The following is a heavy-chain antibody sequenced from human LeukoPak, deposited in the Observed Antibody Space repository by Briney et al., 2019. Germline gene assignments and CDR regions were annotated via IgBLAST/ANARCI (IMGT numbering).Heavy chain of an antibody. Sequence: SETLSLTCTVSGGSISSYYWSWIRQPPGKGLEWIGYIYYSGSTNYNPSLKGRVTISVDTSKNQFSLKLSSVTAADTAVYYCARGGYYDSSGVSDPFDYWGQGTLVTVSS. CDR1: GGSISSYY. J-gene: IGHJ4*02. CDR2: IYYSGST. D-gene: IGHD3-22*01. CDR3: ARGGYYDSSGVSDPFDY. V-gene: IGHV4-59*01.